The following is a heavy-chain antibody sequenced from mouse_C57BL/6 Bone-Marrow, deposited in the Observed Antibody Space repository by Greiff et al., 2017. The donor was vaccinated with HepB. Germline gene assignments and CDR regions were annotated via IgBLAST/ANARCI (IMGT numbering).Heavy chain of an antibody. CDR2: IDPSDSYT. J-gene: IGHJ2*01. V-gene: IGHV1-59*01. CDR1: GYTFTSYW. D-gene: IGHD2-10*02. CDR3: AREVWLLFFDY. Sequence: QVQLQQPGAELVRPGTSVKLSCKASGYTFTSYWMHWVKQRPGQGLEWIGVIDPSDSYTNYNQKFKGKATLTVDTSSSTAYMQLSSLTSEDSAVYYCAREVWLLFFDYWGQGNTHAVSS.